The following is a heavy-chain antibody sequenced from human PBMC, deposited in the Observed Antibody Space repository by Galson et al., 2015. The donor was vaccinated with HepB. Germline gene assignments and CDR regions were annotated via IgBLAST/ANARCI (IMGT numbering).Heavy chain of an antibody. CDR1: GFTFSNAW. D-gene: IGHD3-3*01. V-gene: IGHV3-15*01. J-gene: IGHJ6*02. CDR2: IKSKTDGGTT. Sequence: SLRLSCAASGFTFSNAWMSWVRQAPGKGLEWVGRIKSKTDGGTTDYAAPVKGRFTISRDDSKNTLYLQINSLKTEDTAVYYCTVTIFGVVIPLGYYYYGMDVWGQGTTVTVSS. CDR3: TVTIFGVVIPLGYYYYGMDV.